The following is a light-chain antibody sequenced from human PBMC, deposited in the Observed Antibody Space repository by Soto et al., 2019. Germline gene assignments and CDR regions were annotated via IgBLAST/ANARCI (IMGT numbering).Light chain of an antibody. J-gene: IGKJ3*01. CDR1: QGIGDA. CDR3: QQFNDYPFT. Sequence: AIQLTQSPSSLSASVGDRVTITCRASQGIGDAVAWYQQKPGRPPKLLIYDASRLESGVPSRSSGSGSGTDFTLAISSLQPEDFTTYYCQQFNDYPFTFGPGTRVDIK. CDR2: DAS. V-gene: IGKV1D-13*01.